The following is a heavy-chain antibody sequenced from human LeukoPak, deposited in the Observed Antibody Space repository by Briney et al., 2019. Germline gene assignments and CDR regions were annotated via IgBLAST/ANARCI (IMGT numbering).Heavy chain of an antibody. CDR2: IWYDGSNK. Sequence: GGSLRLSCAASGFTFSSYGMHWVRQAPGKGLEWVAVIWYDGSNKYYADSVKGRFTISRDNSKNTLYLQMNSLRAEDTAVYYCAGDQLGYSSGWYWNYYYYGMDVWGQGTTVTVSS. CDR3: AGDQLGYSSGWYWNYYYYGMDV. CDR1: GFTFSSYG. V-gene: IGHV3-33*01. J-gene: IGHJ6*02. D-gene: IGHD6-19*01.